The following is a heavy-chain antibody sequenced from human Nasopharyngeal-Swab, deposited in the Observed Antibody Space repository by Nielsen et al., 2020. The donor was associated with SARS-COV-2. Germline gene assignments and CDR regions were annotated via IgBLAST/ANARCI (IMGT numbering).Heavy chain of an antibody. CDR2: ISYDGSNK. J-gene: IGHJ2*01. Sequence: WIRQPPGKGLEWVAFISYDGSNKYYADAVKGRFTISRDNSKNTLYLQMNSLRAEDTAVYYCAKDRDSDWLWWFDLWGRGTLVTVSS. CDR3: AKDRDSDWLWWFDL. V-gene: IGHV3-30*18. D-gene: IGHD3-9*01.